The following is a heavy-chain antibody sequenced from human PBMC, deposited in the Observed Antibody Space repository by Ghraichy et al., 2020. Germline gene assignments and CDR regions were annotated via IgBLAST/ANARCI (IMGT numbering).Heavy chain of an antibody. J-gene: IGHJ6*03. Sequence: SETLSLTCAVYGGSFSGYYWSWIRQPPGKGLEWIGEINHSGSTNYNPSLKSRVTISVDTSKNQFSLKLSSVTAADTAVYYCARGPRSWIAAAGKPNYYYYMDVWGKGTTVTVSS. CDR3: ARGPRSWIAAAGKPNYYYYMDV. D-gene: IGHD6-13*01. CDR2: INHSGST. V-gene: IGHV4-34*01. CDR1: GGSFSGYY.